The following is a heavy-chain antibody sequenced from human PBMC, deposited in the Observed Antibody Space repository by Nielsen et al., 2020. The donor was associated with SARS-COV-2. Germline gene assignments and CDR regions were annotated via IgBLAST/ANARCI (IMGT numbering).Heavy chain of an antibody. Sequence: SETLSLTCTVSGGSISSGGYYWSWIRQHPGKGLEWIGYIYYSGSTYYNPSPKSRVTISVDTSKNQFSLKLSSVTAADTAVYYCAIARGYSYGYRVDYWGQGTLVTVSS. CDR2: IYYSGST. J-gene: IGHJ4*02. V-gene: IGHV4-31*03. CDR3: AIARGYSYGYRVDY. D-gene: IGHD5-18*01. CDR1: GGSISSGGYY.